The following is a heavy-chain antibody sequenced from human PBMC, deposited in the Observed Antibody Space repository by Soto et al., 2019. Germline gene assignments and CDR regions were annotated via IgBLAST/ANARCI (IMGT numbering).Heavy chain of an antibody. J-gene: IGHJ4*02. Sequence: EVQLLESGGGLVQPGGSLRLSCAASGFTFSSYAMSWVRQAPGKGLEWVSAISGSGGSTYYADSVKGRFTISRDNSKNTLYLQMNSLIAEDTAVYYCAKDRDFGDYPHGYFDYWGQGTLVTVSS. V-gene: IGHV3-23*01. D-gene: IGHD4-17*01. CDR1: GFTFSSYA. CDR3: AKDRDFGDYPHGYFDY. CDR2: ISGSGGST.